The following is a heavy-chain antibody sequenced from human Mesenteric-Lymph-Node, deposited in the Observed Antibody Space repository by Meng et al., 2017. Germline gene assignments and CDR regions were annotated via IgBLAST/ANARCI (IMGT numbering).Heavy chain of an antibody. CDR2: IYYSGST. D-gene: IGHD6-19*01. Sequence: QLQLQESGPGLVKPSETLSLPCTVSGGSISSSRYCWGWIHQPPGKGLEWSGSIYYSGSTYYNPSLKSRVTISVDTSKNQFSLKLSSVTAADTAVYYCARIAVAGTFDYWGQGTLVTVSS. J-gene: IGHJ4*02. CDR3: ARIAVAGTFDY. V-gene: IGHV4-39*01. CDR1: GGSISSSRYC.